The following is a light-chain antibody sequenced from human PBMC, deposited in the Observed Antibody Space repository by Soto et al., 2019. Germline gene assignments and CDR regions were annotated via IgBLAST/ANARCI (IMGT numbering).Light chain of an antibody. J-gene: IGLJ1*01. Sequence: QSVLTQPASVSGSPGQSIAISCTGTSSDVGAYDFVSWYQQHPDKAPKLMIYEVSHRPSGVSYRFSGSKSVNTATLTISGLQAEDEADYYCCSYTTSSTRVFGTGTKLTVL. V-gene: IGLV2-14*03. CDR1: SSDVGAYDF. CDR3: CSYTTSSTRV. CDR2: EVS.